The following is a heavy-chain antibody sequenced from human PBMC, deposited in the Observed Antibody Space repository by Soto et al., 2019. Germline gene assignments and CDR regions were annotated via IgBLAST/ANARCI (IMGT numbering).Heavy chain of an antibody. CDR3: TRLISAAQDY. CDR2: IRDRAYNYAT. V-gene: IGHV3-73*01. J-gene: IGHJ4*02. Sequence: EVLLVESGGGLVQPGGSLKLSCEASGFVFKDSSIHWVRQASGKGLEWVGRIRDRAYNYATAYAASVKGRFTISRDDSNNKAYLQMDSLKTGDTAIYYCTRLISAAQDYWGQGTLVTVSS. CDR1: GFVFKDSS. D-gene: IGHD3-10*01.